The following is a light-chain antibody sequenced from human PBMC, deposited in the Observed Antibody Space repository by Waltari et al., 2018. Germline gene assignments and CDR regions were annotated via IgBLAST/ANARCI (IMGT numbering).Light chain of an antibody. V-gene: IGKV4-1*01. Sequence: DIVMTQSPDSLAVSLGERATIDSPSSQSVLYSSTNKNYLAWYQQKPGQPPKLLIYWSSTRESGVPDRFSGSGSGTAFTLTISSLQAEDVAVYYCQQYYTTPLTFGGGTKVEIK. J-gene: IGKJ4*01. CDR3: QQYYTTPLT. CDR1: QSVLYSSTNKNY. CDR2: WSS.